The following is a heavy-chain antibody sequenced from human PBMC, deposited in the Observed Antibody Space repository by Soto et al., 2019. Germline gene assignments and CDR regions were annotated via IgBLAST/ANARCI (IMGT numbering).Heavy chain of an antibody. V-gene: IGHV3-48*03. CDR2: ISSSGRTI. CDR1: GFTLSSYE. J-gene: IGHJ5*02. CDR3: AREASGPAAINWFDP. Sequence: GGSLRLSCAASGFTLSSYEMNWVRQAPGKGLEWVSHISSSGRTISYAESVRGRFTISRDNAKNSLYLQMNSLRAEDTAVYYCAREASGPAAINWFDPWGQGTLVTVSS. D-gene: IGHD2-2*01.